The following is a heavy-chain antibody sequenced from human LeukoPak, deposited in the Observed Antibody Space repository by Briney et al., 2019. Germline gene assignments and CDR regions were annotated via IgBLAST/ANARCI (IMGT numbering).Heavy chain of an antibody. CDR3: ARDIVVVVAADQTNWFDP. Sequence: GASVKVSCKASGYTFTGYYMHWVRQAPGQGLGWMGWINPNSGGTNYAQKFQGRVTMTRDTSISTAYMELSRLRSDDTAVYYCARDIVVVVAADQTNWFDPWGQGTLVTVSS. CDR1: GYTFTGYY. CDR2: INPNSGGT. V-gene: IGHV1-2*02. J-gene: IGHJ5*02. D-gene: IGHD2-15*01.